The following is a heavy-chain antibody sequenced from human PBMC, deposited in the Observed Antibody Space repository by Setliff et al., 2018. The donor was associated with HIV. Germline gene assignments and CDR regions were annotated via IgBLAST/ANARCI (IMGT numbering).Heavy chain of an antibody. CDR3: TRTNPLAAPPFDF. J-gene: IGHJ4*02. V-gene: IGHV4-4*07. D-gene: IGHD6-13*01. CDR1: GGSISSYY. Sequence: KTSETLSLTCTVSGGSISSYYWTWIRQPAGKGLEWIGRIGPIYTSGSTKYNPSLESRVTMSVDTSKNQFSLKLSSVTAADTAVYYCTRTNPLAAPPFDFWGQGTLVTVSS. CDR2: IGPIYTSGST.